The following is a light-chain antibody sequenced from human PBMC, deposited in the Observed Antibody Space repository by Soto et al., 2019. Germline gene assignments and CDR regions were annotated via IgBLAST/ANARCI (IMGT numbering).Light chain of an antibody. CDR3: QQFDSYPLS. Sequence: AIQLTQSPSSLAASVGDRVTITCRASQDIDSAVAWYQQKPGKAPKLLIFDASSLGSGVPSRFSGSGSGTDFTLTISSLQPEDCATYDCQQFDSYPLSFGGGTKVEIK. J-gene: IGKJ4*02. V-gene: IGKV1-13*02. CDR2: DAS. CDR1: QDIDSA.